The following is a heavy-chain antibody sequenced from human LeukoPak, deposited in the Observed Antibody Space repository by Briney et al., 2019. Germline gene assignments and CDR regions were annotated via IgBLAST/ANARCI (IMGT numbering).Heavy chain of an antibody. CDR2: IIPIFGTA. D-gene: IGHD3-22*01. CDR3: AAPGNYYDSSGYSDYYYYMDV. CDR1: GGTFSSYA. V-gene: IGHV1-69*05. J-gene: IGHJ6*03. Sequence: ASVKVSCKASGGTFSSYAISWVRRAPGQGLEWMGGIIPIFGTANYAQKFQGRVTITTDESTSTAYMELSSLRSEDTAVYYCAAPGNYYDSSGYSDYYYYMDVWGKGTTVTVSS.